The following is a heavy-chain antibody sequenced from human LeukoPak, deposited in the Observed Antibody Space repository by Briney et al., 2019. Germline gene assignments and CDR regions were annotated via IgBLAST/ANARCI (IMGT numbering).Heavy chain of an antibody. CDR2: IKQDGSEK. J-gene: IGHJ6*03. CDR3: ARATYYYGSGSYASLDYYYYMDV. CDR1: GFTFSSYW. Sequence: GGSLRLSCAASGFTFSSYWMSWVRQAPGKGLEWVANIKQDGSEKYYVDSVKGRFTISRDNAKNSLYLQMDSLRAEDTAVYYCARATYYYGSGSYASLDYYYYMDVWGKGTTVTVSS. D-gene: IGHD3-10*01. V-gene: IGHV3-7*01.